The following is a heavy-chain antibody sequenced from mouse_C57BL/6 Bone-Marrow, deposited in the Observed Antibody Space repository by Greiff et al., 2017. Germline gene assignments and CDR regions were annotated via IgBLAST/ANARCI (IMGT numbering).Heavy chain of an antibody. Sequence: VKLVESGAELARPGASVKLSCTASGYTFTSYGISWVKPRTGQGLAWIGEIYPRSGNTYYNEKFKGKATLTADKSSRPAYMELRSLTSEDSAVYFCARLGIYYYGSSYRGFAYWGQGTLVTVAA. J-gene: IGHJ3*01. D-gene: IGHD1-1*01. CDR3: ARLGIYYYGSSYRGFAY. V-gene: IGHV1-81*01. CDR2: IYPRSGNT. CDR1: GYTFTSYG.